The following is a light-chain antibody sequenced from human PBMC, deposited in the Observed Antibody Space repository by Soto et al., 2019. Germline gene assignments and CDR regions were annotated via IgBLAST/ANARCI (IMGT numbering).Light chain of an antibody. J-gene: IGKJ5*01. V-gene: IGKV1D-12*01. CDR2: TAS. CDR3: QQAYSFPIT. Sequence: DIQVTQSPSSVSASVGGRVTITCRASQDIAGFLAWYQHKPGRAPELLIRTASSLQSGVPSRFSGSGSGTDFTLTINSLQPEDSATYYCQQAYSFPITFGQGTRLESK. CDR1: QDIAGF.